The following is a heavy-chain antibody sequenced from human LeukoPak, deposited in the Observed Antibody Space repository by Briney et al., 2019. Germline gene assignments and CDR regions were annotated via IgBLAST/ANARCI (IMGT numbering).Heavy chain of an antibody. V-gene: IGHV3-11*06. Sequence: PGGALRLSCAASGFTFSDYHMSWIRQAPGKGVEGVSYISGGSSNTNYADSVRGRFTASRDNAKNSLYLQMNSLRAEDTAVYYCARKGRSWFNDFDYWGQGTPVTVSS. J-gene: IGHJ4*02. CDR2: ISGGSSNT. CDR3: ARKGRSWFNDFDY. CDR1: GFTFSDYH. D-gene: IGHD6-13*01.